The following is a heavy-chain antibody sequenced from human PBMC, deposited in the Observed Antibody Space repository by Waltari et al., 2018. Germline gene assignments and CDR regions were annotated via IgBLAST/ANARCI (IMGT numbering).Heavy chain of an antibody. CDR3: ARDLYDTGSGDYPGRDF. CDR2: SDSGGRDT. D-gene: IGHD1-26*01. J-gene: IGHJ4*02. V-gene: IGHV3-74*01. Sequence: EVQLVESGGVLVHPGGSMRLSCAASGFTFSNFWMHWVRQAPGKGLVWVSGSDSGGRDTRYAGSVKGRFTIARDNTKNTLYLQMNSLRGEDTGVYYCARDLYDTGSGDYPGRDFWGQGTLVTVAS. CDR1: GFTFSNFW.